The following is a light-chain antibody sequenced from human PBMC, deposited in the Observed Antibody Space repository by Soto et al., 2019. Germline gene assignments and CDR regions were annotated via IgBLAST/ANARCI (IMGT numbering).Light chain of an antibody. Sequence: QSVLIQPPSVSGSPGQSVTISCTGTSSDVGSYDYVSWYQQHPGTVPKLVISDVRKRPSGVPDRFSGSKSGNTASLTISGLQAEDEADYYCCSYAGSFLKVFGTGTKLTVL. V-gene: IGLV2-11*01. CDR1: SSDVGSYDY. CDR3: CSYAGSFLKV. J-gene: IGLJ1*01. CDR2: DVR.